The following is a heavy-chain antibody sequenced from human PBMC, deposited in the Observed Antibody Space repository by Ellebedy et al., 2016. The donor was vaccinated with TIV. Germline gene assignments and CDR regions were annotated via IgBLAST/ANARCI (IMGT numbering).Heavy chain of an antibody. Sequence: MPSETLSLTCTVSGGFISSSSYYWGWIRQPPGKGLEWIGSIYYSGSTYYNPSLKSRVTISVDTSKNQFSLKLSSVTAADTAVYYCARSTMRVVVPFDYWGQGTLVTVSS. CDR2: IYYSGST. CDR3: ARSTMRVVVPFDY. V-gene: IGHV4-39*01. D-gene: IGHD3-22*01. J-gene: IGHJ4*02. CDR1: GGFISSSSYY.